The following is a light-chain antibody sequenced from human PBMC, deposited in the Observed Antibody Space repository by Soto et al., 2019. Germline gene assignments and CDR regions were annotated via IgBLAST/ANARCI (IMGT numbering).Light chain of an antibody. J-gene: IGKJ1*01. CDR2: DAS. V-gene: IGKV3-15*01. CDR3: QQYKVWWT. CDR1: ESISTN. Sequence: EILMTQSPATLSVSPGERATLSCRASESISTNVAWYQQKPGQAPRLLVYDASTRATGIPARFSGSGSGTEFTLIISSLQSEDFAIYYCQQYKVWWTFGQGTKVEIK.